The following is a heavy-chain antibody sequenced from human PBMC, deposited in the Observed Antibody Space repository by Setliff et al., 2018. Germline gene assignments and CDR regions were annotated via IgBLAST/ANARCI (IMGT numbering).Heavy chain of an antibody. Sequence: GSLKISCSASGFIFNNFWMSWVRQAPGKGLEWVANINQRESAKLYVDSVKGRFTISRDNAENSLYLQMTSLRAEDTAVYYCARTDGTNLGYFDNWGQGTLVTVSS. CDR1: GFIFNNFW. J-gene: IGHJ4*02. D-gene: IGHD2-8*01. V-gene: IGHV3-7*03. CDR3: ARTDGTNLGYFDN. CDR2: INQRESAK.